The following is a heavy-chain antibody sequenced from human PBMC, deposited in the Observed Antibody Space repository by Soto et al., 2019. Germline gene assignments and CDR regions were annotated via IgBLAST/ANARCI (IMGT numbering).Heavy chain of an antibody. CDR2: INPNSGGT. Sequence: ASVKVSCKASGYTFTGYYMHWVRQAPGQGLEWMGWINPNSGGTNYAQKFQGRVTMTRDTSISTAYMELSRLRSDDTAMYYCARGGDSSSSSASAYWGQGTLVTVSS. CDR3: ARGGDSSSSSASAY. V-gene: IGHV1-2*02. J-gene: IGHJ4*02. CDR1: GYTFTGYY. D-gene: IGHD6-6*01.